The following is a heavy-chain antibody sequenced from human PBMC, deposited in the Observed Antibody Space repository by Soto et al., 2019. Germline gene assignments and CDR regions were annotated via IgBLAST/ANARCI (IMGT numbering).Heavy chain of an antibody. J-gene: IGHJ4*02. CDR3: ARVPSIAVAGAFDY. CDR1: GXTFSSYA. CDR2: IIPIFGTA. D-gene: IGHD6-19*01. V-gene: IGHV1-69*13. Sequence: SVKVSCKASGXTFSSYAISWVRQAPGQGLEWMGGIIPIFGTANYAQKFQGRVTITADESTSTAYMELSSLRSEDTAVYYCARVPSIAVAGAFDYWGQGTLVTVSS.